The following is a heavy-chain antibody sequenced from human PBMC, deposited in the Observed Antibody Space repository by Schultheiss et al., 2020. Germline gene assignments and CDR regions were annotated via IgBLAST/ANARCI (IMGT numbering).Heavy chain of an antibody. J-gene: IGHJ4*02. CDR1: GGSFSGYY. V-gene: IGHV4-34*01. CDR2: INHSGST. D-gene: IGHD6-13*01. Sequence: SETLSLTCAVYGGSFSGYYWSWIRQPPGRGLEWIGGINHSGSTYYNPSLKSRVTISVDRSKNQFSLKLSSVTAADTAVYYCARGDSSSWHYFDYWGQGTLVTVSS. CDR3: ARGDSSSWHYFDY.